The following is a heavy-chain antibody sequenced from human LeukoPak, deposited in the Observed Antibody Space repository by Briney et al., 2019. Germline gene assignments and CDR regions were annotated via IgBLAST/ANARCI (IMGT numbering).Heavy chain of an antibody. CDR3: ARVSFDYDILTGYSP. J-gene: IGHJ5*02. Sequence: ASVKVSCKASGYTFTSYAMHWVRQAPGQGLEWMGWINAGNGNTKYSQKFQGRVTITRDTSASTAYMELSSLRSEDTAVYYCARVSFDYDILTGYSPWGQGTLVTVSS. V-gene: IGHV1-3*01. D-gene: IGHD3-9*01. CDR1: GYTFTSYA. CDR2: INAGNGNT.